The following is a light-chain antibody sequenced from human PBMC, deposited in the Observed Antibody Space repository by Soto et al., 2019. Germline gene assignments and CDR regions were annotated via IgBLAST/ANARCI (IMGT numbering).Light chain of an antibody. J-gene: IGLJ1*01. CDR1: SSDVGGYNY. Sequence: QSVLTQPASVSGSPGQSITLSCTGTSSDVGGYNYVSWYQQHPGKAPQLMIYEVSNRPSGVSNRFSGSKSGNTASLTISGLQAEDEADYYCSSYASSTSYVFGDGTKVTVL. CDR2: EVS. V-gene: IGLV2-14*01. CDR3: SSYASSTSYV.